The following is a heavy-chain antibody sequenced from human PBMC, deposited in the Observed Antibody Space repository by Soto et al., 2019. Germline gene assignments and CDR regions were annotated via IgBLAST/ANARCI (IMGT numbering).Heavy chain of an antibody. V-gene: IGHV3-53*02. CDR1: GFTVSSNY. D-gene: IGHD6-13*01. CDR2: IYSGGST. Sequence: EVQLVETGGGLIQPGGSLRLSCAASGFTVSSNYMSLVRQAPGKGLEWVSVIYSGGSTYYADSVKGRFTISRDNSKNTLYLQMNSLRAEDTAVYYCARGPIAAAGYGMDVWGQGTTVTVSS. J-gene: IGHJ6*02. CDR3: ARGPIAAAGYGMDV.